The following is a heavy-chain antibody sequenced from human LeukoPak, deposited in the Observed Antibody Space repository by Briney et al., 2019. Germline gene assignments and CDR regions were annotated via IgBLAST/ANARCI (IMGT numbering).Heavy chain of an antibody. CDR1: GGSISSGGYY. CDR2: IYYSGST. J-gene: IGHJ4*02. CDR3: ARDWRGGSSPFDY. Sequence: SETLSLTCTVSGGSISSGGYYWSWIRQHPGKGLEWIGYIYYSGSTYYNPSLKSRVTISVDTSKNQFSLKLSSVTAADTAVYYCARDWRGGSSPFDYWGQGTLVTVSS. D-gene: IGHD1-26*01. V-gene: IGHV4-31*03.